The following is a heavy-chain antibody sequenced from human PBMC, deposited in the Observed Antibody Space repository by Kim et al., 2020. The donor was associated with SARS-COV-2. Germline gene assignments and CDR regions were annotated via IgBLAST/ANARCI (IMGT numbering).Heavy chain of an antibody. CDR1: GGSFSGYY. Sequence: SETLSLTCAVYGGSFSGYYWSWIRQPPGKGLEWIGEINHSGSTNYNPSLKSRVTISVDTSKNQFSLKLSSVTAADTAVYYCASYGSGSYYGVAYWGQGTLVTVSS. J-gene: IGHJ4*02. D-gene: IGHD3-10*01. CDR3: ASYGSGSYYGVAY. CDR2: INHSGST. V-gene: IGHV4-34*01.